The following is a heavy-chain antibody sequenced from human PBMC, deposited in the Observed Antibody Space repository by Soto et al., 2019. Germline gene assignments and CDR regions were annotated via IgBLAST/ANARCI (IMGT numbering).Heavy chain of an antibody. CDR2: ISAYNGNT. CDR1: GYTFTSYG. V-gene: IGHV1-18*01. Sequence: ASVKVSCKASGYTFTSYGISWVRQAPGQGLEWMGWISAYNGNTNYAQKLQGRVTMTTDTSTSTAYMELRSLRSDDTAVYYCARGWWRYFDWLLFDHYYYGMDVWGQGTTVTVSS. J-gene: IGHJ6*02. CDR3: ARGWWRYFDWLLFDHYYYGMDV. D-gene: IGHD3-9*01.